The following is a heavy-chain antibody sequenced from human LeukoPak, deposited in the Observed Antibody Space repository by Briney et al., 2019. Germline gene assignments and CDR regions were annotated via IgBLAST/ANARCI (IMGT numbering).Heavy chain of an antibody. CDR1: GGSISSHY. V-gene: IGHV4-59*08. J-gene: IGHJ4*02. CDR3: ARLGDGYNTGDY. CDR2: ISYSGST. Sequence: SETLSLTCTVSGGSISSHYWSWIRQPPGKGLEWIGYISYSGSTNYNPSLKSRVTISVDTSKNQFSLKLSSVTAADTAVYYCARLGDGYNTGDYWGQGTLVTVSS. D-gene: IGHD5-24*01.